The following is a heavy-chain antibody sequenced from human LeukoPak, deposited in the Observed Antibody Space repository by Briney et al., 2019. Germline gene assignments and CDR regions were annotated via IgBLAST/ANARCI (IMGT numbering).Heavy chain of an antibody. CDR3: ARDYDILTGDDAFDI. J-gene: IGHJ3*02. Sequence: SETLSLTCTVSGYSISSGYYCGWIRQTPGKGLEWIGSIYHSGSTYYNPSLKSRVTISVDTSKNQFSLKLSSVTAADTAVYYCARDYDILTGDDAFDIWGQGTMVTVSS. CDR1: GYSISSGYY. CDR2: IYHSGST. D-gene: IGHD3-9*01. V-gene: IGHV4-38-2*02.